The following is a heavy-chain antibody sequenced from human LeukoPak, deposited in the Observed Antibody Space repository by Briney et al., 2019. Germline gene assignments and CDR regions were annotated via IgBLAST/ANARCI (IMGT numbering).Heavy chain of an antibody. CDR1: GFTFSSYA. CDR2: ISGSGGSA. Sequence: PGGSLRLSCAASGFTFSSYAMSWVRQAPGKGLEWVSAISGSGGSAYYADSVKGRFTISRDNSKNTLYLQMNSLRAEDTAVYYCAKAQGYSSGNYFDHWGQGTLVTVSS. CDR3: AKAQGYSSGNYFDH. V-gene: IGHV3-23*01. D-gene: IGHD6-19*01. J-gene: IGHJ4*02.